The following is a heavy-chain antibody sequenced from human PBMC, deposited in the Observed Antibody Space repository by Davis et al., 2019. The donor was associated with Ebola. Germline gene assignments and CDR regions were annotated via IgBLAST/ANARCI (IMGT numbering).Heavy chain of an antibody. Sequence: PGESLSLSCAASGFTSYDFAMSCVRQAPGKGLEWVSSLSNNGGSTYYADSVKGRFTISRDNSKNTLYLQMNSLRAEDTAVYYCVKRDSGWYYFDYWGQGTLVTISS. V-gene: IGHV3-23*01. D-gene: IGHD6-19*01. CDR3: VKRDSGWYYFDY. J-gene: IGHJ4*02. CDR1: GFTSYDFA. CDR2: LSNNGGST.